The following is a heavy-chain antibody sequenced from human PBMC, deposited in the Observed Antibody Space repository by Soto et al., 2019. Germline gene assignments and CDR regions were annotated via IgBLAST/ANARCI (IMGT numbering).Heavy chain of an antibody. V-gene: IGHV3-33*01. CDR2: IWYDGSNK. J-gene: IGHJ5*02. D-gene: IGHD6-13*01. CDR1: GFTFSSYG. CDR3: ARDRVEAAGTRWFDP. Sequence: QVQLVESGGGVVQPGRSLRLSCAASGFTFSSYGMHWVRQAPGKGLEWVAVIWYDGSNKYYADSVKGRFTISRDNSKSTLDLQRNSLRAEGTAVYYCARDRVEAAGTRWFDPWGQGTLVTVSS.